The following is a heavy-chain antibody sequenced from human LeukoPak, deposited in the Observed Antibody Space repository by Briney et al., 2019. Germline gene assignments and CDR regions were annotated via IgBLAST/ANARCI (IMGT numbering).Heavy chain of an antibody. Sequence: GGSLRLSCAASGLTFSTYTMNWVRQAPGKGLEWGSSIAGSSGYISYAESVKGRFTISRDHATKSLFRQMASLTAEATAVYYCARDRGAYCGGDCYLGFDYWGRGTLVTVSS. V-gene: IGHV3-21*01. CDR2: IAGSSGYI. J-gene: IGHJ4*01. CDR1: GLTFSTYT. D-gene: IGHD2-21*02. CDR3: ARDRGAYCGGDCYLGFDY.